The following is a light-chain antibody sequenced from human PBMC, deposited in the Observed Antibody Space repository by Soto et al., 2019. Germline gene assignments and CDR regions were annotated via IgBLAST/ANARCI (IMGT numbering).Light chain of an antibody. V-gene: IGKV3-11*01. CDR3: HQRQYWPPIT. CDR2: DAS. Sequence: VLTQSPATLSFSPGERATLSCRASLNVNSYLAWYQQKPGQAPRLLIYDASNRAAGIPARFSGSGSGTDFTLTISSLEPEDFAIYYCHQRQYWPPITFGQGTRLEIK. J-gene: IGKJ5*01. CDR1: LNVNSY.